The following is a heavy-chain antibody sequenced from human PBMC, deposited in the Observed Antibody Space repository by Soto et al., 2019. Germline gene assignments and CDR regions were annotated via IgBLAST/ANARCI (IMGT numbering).Heavy chain of an antibody. CDR3: ARDHHDFWGIYYYYYMDV. J-gene: IGHJ6*03. Sequence: GGSLRLSCAASGFTFSSYWMSWVRQAPGKGLEWVANIKQDGSEKYYVDSVKGRFTISRDNAKNSLYLQMNSLRAEDTAVYYCARDHHDFWGIYYYYYMDVWGKGTTVTVSS. CDR1: GFTFSSYW. V-gene: IGHV3-7*01. CDR2: IKQDGSEK. D-gene: IGHD3-3*01.